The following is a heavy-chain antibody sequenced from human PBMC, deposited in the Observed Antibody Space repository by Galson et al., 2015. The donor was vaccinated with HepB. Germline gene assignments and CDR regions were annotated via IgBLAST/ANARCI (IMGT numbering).Heavy chain of an antibody. D-gene: IGHD1-26*01. CDR3: ASLYSGSYFASGRMDV. CDR2: IIPIFGTA. CDR1: GGTFSSYA. J-gene: IGHJ6*02. V-gene: IGHV1-69*13. Sequence: SVKVSCKASGGTFSSYAISWVRQAPGQGLEWMGGIIPIFGTANYAQKFQGRVTITADESTSTAYMELSSLRSEDTAVYYCASLYSGSYFASGRMDVWGQGTTVTVSS.